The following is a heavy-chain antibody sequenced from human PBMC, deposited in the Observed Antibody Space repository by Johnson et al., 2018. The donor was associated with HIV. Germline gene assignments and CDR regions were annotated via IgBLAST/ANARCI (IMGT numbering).Heavy chain of an antibody. CDR3: AKDLDYGGNSLLDDAFDI. CDR1: GFTFDDYA. V-gene: IGHV3-9*01. CDR2: ISWNSGSI. J-gene: IGHJ3*02. Sequence: EVQVVESGGGLVQPGRSLRLSCAASGFTFDDYAMHWVRQAPGKGLEWVSGISWNSGSIGYADSVKGRFTISRDNAKNSQYLQMNSLRAEDTALYYCAKDLDYGGNSLLDDAFDIWGQWTMVTVSS. D-gene: IGHD4-23*01.